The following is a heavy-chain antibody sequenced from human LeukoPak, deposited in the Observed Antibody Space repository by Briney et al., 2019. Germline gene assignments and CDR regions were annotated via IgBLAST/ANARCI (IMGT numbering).Heavy chain of an antibody. CDR1: GYTFTGYY. CDR3: ARVRPLRYFDWSENYFDY. Sequence: ASVKVSCKASGYTFTGYYMHWVRRAPGQGLEWMGRINPNSGGTNYAQKFQGRVTMTRDTSISTAYMELSRLRSDDTAVYYCARVRPLRYFDWSENYFDYWGQGTLVTVSS. D-gene: IGHD3-9*01. J-gene: IGHJ4*02. V-gene: IGHV1-2*06. CDR2: INPNSGGT.